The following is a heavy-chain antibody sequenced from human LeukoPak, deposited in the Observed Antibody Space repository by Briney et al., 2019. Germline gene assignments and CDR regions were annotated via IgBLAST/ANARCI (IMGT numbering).Heavy chain of an antibody. J-gene: IGHJ3*02. Sequence: GASVKVSCKASGYSFSAYYVHWVRQAPGQGLEWMAWINPKSGVTNYVKGFQGRVTMSRDTSISTVYMELSRLRSDDSAVYHCARGVDAFDIWGQGTMVTVSS. V-gene: IGHV1-2*02. CDR3: ARGVDAFDI. CDR2: INPKSGVT. CDR1: GYSFSAYY.